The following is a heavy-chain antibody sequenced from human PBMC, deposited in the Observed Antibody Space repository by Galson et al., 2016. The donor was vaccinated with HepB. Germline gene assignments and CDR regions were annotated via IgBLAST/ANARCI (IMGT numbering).Heavy chain of an antibody. J-gene: IGHJ4*02. CDR3: AHSRYYASGSLDY. V-gene: IGHV2-5*02. Sequence: PALVKPTQTLTLTCTFSGFSLSTSGVGVGWIRQPPGQGLEWLGIIYWDDDSRHSSSLKSRLTITKDTSKNQVVLTMTNVGPVDTATYYCAHSRYYASGSLDYWGQGTLVTVSS. D-gene: IGHD3-10*01. CDR2: IYWDDDS. CDR1: GFSLSTSGVG.